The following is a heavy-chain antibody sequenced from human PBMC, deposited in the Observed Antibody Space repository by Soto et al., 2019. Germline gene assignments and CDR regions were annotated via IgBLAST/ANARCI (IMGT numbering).Heavy chain of an antibody. D-gene: IGHD6-13*01. Sequence: EVQLFESGGGLVQPGGSLRLSCAASGFTFSSHAMSWVRQTPGKGLEWVSAITNSGGSTYYADSVKGRFTISRDNSKNTLYPQMNSLRAEDTAVYYCAKRGIASGDPIDYWGQGTLVTVSS. CDR3: AKRGIASGDPIDY. CDR2: ITNSGGST. CDR1: GFTFSSHA. J-gene: IGHJ4*02. V-gene: IGHV3-23*01.